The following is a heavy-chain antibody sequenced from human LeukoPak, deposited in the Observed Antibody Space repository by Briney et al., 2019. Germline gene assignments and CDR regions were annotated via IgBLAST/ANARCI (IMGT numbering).Heavy chain of an antibody. V-gene: IGHV3-30*04. CDR2: ISYDGSNK. J-gene: IGHJ5*02. D-gene: IGHD3-22*01. CDR1: GFTFSSYA. CDR3: ARDGFRSDSSGYYFYNWFDP. Sequence: GGSLRLSSAAPGFTFSSYAMHWVRQAPGKGLEWVAVISYDGSNKYYADSVKGRFTISRDNSKNTLYLQMSSLRAEDTAVYYCARDGFRSDSSGYYFYNWFDPWGQGTLVTVSS.